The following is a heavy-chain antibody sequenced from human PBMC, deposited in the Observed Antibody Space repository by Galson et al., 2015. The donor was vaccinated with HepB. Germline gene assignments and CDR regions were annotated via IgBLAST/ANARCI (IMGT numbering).Heavy chain of an antibody. CDR3: GSTPPNCSGGSCYSEDY. J-gene: IGHJ4*02. CDR1: GGSFNGYY. CDR2: INHSGST. V-gene: IGHV4-34*01. D-gene: IGHD2-15*01. Sequence: SETLSLTCAVSGGSFNGYYWSWIRQPPGKGLVWIGEINHSGSTNYNPSLKSRVTISVDTSKNQFSLKLKSMTAADTAFYYCGSTPPNCSGGSCYSEDYWGQGTLVTVSS.